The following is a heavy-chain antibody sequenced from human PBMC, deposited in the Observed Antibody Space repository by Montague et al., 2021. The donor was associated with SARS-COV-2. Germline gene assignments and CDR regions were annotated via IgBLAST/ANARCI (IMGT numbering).Heavy chain of an antibody. CDR3: ARHVRGAGRMVREAAGTHYYYYYYMDV. Sequence: QSGAEVKKPGESLKISCKGSGYSFTSYWIGWVRQMPGKGLEWMGXFYPGDSDTRYSPSFQGQVTISADKSISTAYLQWSSLKASDTAMYYCARHVRGAGRMVREAAGTHYYYYYYMDVWGKGTTVTVSS. J-gene: IGHJ6*03. CDR1: GYSFTSYW. V-gene: IGHV5-51*01. CDR2: FYPGDSDT. D-gene: IGHD6-13*01.